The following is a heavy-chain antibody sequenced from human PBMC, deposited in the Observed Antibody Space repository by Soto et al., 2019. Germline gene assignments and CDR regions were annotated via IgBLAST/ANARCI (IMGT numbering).Heavy chain of an antibody. Sequence: EVQLVESGGGLDQPGGSLRLSCAASGFTVSSNYMSWVREAPGKGLEWVSVIYSGGSTYYADSVKGRFTISRDNSKNTLYLQMNSLRAEDTAVYYCARDEGPRYYYGMDVWGQGTTVTVSS. CDR2: IYSGGST. J-gene: IGHJ6*02. CDR3: ARDEGPRYYYGMDV. V-gene: IGHV3-66*01. CDR1: GFTVSSNY.